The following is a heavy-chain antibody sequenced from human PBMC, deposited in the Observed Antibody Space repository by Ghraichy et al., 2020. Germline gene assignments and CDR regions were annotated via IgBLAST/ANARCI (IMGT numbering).Heavy chain of an antibody. J-gene: IGHJ5*02. D-gene: IGHD3-3*01. CDR3: ARHSVSRFLNWFDP. Sequence: LTCTVSGGSIRSTNDYWAWIRQPPGKGLEWIGSVHYSKTTYYNPSLRSRVTISADTSKNHFSLKVTSMTAADTAVYYCARHSVSRFLNWFDPWGQGTLVIVSS. CDR1: GGSIRSTNDY. CDR2: VHYSKTT. V-gene: IGHV4-39*02.